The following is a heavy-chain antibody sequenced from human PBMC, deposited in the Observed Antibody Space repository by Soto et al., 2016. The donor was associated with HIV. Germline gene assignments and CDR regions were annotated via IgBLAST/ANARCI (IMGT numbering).Heavy chain of an antibody. CDR3: GTWPQAGRDGYDYDY. CDR2: ISGSGGST. Sequence: EVQLLESGGGLVQPGGSLRLSCAASGFTFSSYAMSWVRQAPGKGLEWVSAISGSGGSTYYADSVKGRFTISRDNSKNTLYLQMNSLRAEDTAVYYCGTWPQAGRDGYDYDYWGQGTLATVSS. V-gene: IGHV3-23*01. CDR1: GFTFSSYA. D-gene: IGHD5-12*01. J-gene: IGHJ4*02.